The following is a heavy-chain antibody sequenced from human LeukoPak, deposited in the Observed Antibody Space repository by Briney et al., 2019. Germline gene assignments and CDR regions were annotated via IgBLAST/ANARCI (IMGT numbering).Heavy chain of an antibody. J-gene: IGHJ4*02. CDR3: ARKVLSGSRYFDY. D-gene: IGHD1-26*01. V-gene: IGHV3-48*03. CDR1: GFTFSSFE. Sequence: PGGSLRLSCAASGFTFSSFEMNWVRQAPGKGLEWGSYITSSASTIYYAESVKGRFTISRDNAKNSLFLQMNSLRAEDTAVYYCARKVLSGSRYFDYWGQGALVTVSS. CDR2: ITSSASTI.